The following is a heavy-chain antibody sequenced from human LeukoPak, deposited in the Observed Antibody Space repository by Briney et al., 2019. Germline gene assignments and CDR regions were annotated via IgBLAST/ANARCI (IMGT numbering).Heavy chain of an antibody. CDR1: GFTFSSYA. V-gene: IGHV3-23*01. J-gene: IGHJ2*01. CDR2: ISGTGSGT. CDR3: AKDHSNWYFDL. Sequence: GGSLRLSYAASGFTFSSYAMSWVRQAPGKGLEWVSAISGTGSGTYYADSVKGRFTISRDNSKNALYLQMNSLRAEDTALYYCAKDHSNWYFDLWGRGTLLTVSS.